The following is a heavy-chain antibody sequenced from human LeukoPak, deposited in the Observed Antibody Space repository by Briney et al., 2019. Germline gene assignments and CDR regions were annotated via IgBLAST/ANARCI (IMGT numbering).Heavy chain of an antibody. CDR1: GGSISSYY. CDR3: ARTWGTGVGATSTIDS. CDR2: IYTSGST. Sequence: PSETLSLTCTVSGGSISSYYWSWIRQPAGKGLEWIGRIYTSGSTNYNPSLKSRVTMSVDTSKNQFPLKLSSVTAADTAVYYCARTWGTGVGATSTIDSWGQGTLVTVSS. D-gene: IGHD1-26*01. V-gene: IGHV4-4*07. J-gene: IGHJ4*02.